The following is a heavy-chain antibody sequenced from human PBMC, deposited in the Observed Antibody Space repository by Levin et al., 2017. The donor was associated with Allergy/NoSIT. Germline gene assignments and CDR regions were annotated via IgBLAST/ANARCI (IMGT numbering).Heavy chain of an antibody. D-gene: IGHD3-10*01. CDR3: ARTIFSDYYGSGSYRSNWFDP. CDR1: GGSISSYY. V-gene: IGHV4-59*01. CDR2: IYYSGST. Sequence: SETLSLTCTVSGGSISSYYWSWIRQPPGKGLEWIGYIYYSGSTNYNPSLKSRVTISVDTSKNQFSLKLSSVTAADTAVYYCARTIFSDYYGSGSYRSNWFDPWGQGTLVTVSS. J-gene: IGHJ5*02.